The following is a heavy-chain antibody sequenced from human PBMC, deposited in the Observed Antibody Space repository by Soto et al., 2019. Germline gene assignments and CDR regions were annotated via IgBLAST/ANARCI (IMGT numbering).Heavy chain of an antibody. V-gene: IGHV3-30*02. CDR1: GFTFTGYA. CDR2: IWYDGSRK. D-gene: IGHD6-6*01. J-gene: IGHJ6*03. CDR3: AKDDRIAARTYYMDV. Sequence: GGSLRLSCAASGFTFTGYAMTWARQSPGKGLEWVAVIWYDGSRKYYADSVKGRFTISRDNSKNTLYLQMNSLRAEDTAVYYCAKDDRIAARTYYMDVWGKGTTVTVSS.